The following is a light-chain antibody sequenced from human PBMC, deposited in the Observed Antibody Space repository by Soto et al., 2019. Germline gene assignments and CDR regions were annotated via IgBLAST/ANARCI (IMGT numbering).Light chain of an antibody. CDR2: GAS. V-gene: IGKV3D-20*02. CDR1: QSFTTSQ. J-gene: IGKJ3*01. Sequence: EIVLTQSPGTLSLSPGERATLFCRASQSFTTSQLAWYQQRPGQAPRVLIFGASRRATGIPDRFSGSGSGTDFTLTISRLEPEDSAVYYCQQRSNWPMTFGPGTKVDIK. CDR3: QQRSNWPMT.